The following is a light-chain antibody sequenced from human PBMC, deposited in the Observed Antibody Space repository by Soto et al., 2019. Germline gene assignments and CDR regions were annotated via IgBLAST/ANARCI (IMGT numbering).Light chain of an antibody. CDR1: QSISSN. CDR3: QPYNNWPLT. Sequence: EIVMTQSPAILSVSPGERATLSCRANQSISSNLAWYQQKPGQAPRLLIYDTSTRATGVPTRFSGSRSGAEFTLTINSLQSEDFAVYYCQPYNNWPLTFGGGTKVDIK. CDR2: DTS. V-gene: IGKV3-15*01. J-gene: IGKJ4*01.